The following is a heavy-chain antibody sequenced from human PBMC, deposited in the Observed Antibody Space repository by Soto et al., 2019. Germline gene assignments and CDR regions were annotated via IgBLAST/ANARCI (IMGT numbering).Heavy chain of an antibody. J-gene: IGHJ4*02. CDR2: ISAYNGNT. V-gene: IGHV1-18*01. D-gene: IGHD6-13*01. CDR3: ARDKGNKAWYYFFDF. Sequence: QVHLVQSRAEVKKPGASVQVSCKASGYTFTTYGIAWVRQAPGQGLEWLGWISAYNGNTNYAQKFQGRVTMTTETSTNTAYMEVRSLRSDDTAVYHCARDKGNKAWYYFFDFWGQGTLVTVSS. CDR1: GYTFTTYG.